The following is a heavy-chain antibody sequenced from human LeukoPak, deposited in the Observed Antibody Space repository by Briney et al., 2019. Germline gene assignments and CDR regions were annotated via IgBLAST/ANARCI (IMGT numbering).Heavy chain of an antibody. V-gene: IGHV4-34*01. J-gene: IGHJ6*02. D-gene: IGHD3-10*01. CDR3: ASVLLWFGEPGYGMDV. CDR1: GGSLSDYY. CDR2: LNHSGST. Sequence: PSETLSLTCAVYGGSLSDYYWSWIRQPPGKGLEWIGELNHSGSTNYNPSLKSRVTISVDRSKNQFSLKLSSVTAADTAVYYCASVLLWFGEPGYGMDVWGQGTTVTVSS.